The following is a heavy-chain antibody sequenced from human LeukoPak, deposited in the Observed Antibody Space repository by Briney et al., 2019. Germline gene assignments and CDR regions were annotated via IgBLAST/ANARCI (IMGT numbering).Heavy chain of an antibody. J-gene: IGHJ3*02. Sequence: SQTLSLTSADYCTSISGCYCSCILQPPRKKMDRIQEINHTGSTNYHPSLKSRVTISVDTSKKQFSLKLSSVTAADTAVYYCARGRRITIFGVVPEGAFDIWGQGTMVTVSS. CDR2: INHTGST. CDR1: CTSISGCY. D-gene: IGHD3-3*01. CDR3: ARGRRITIFGVVPEGAFDI. V-gene: IGHV4-34*01.